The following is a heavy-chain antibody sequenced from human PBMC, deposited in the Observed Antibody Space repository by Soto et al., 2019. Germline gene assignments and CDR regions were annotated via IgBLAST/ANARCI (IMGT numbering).Heavy chain of an antibody. Sequence: QVQLQQWGAGLLKPSETLSLTCAVYGGSFSGYYWSWIRQPPGKGLEWIGEINHSGSTNYNPSLKSRVTRAVDTSKSQFSLKRSSVTAADTAVYYCARSGVDCSGGSCSVDYWGQGTLVTVSS. CDR3: ARSGVDCSGGSCSVDY. D-gene: IGHD2-15*01. CDR2: INHSGST. CDR1: GGSFSGYY. V-gene: IGHV4-34*01. J-gene: IGHJ4*02.